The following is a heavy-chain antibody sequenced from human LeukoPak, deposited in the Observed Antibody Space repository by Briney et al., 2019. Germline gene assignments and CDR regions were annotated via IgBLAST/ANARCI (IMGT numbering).Heavy chain of an antibody. CDR1: GFTFSSYG. D-gene: IGHD2-2*01. CDR2: ISYDGSNK. V-gene: IGHV3-30*18. J-gene: IGHJ4*02. Sequence: PGRSLRLSCAASGFTFSSYGMHWVRQAPGKGLEWVAVISYDGSNKYYADSVKGRFTISRENSKNTLYLQMNSLRAEDTAVYYCAKDPDIVVVPAKPAGFDYWGQGALVSVSS. CDR3: AKDPDIVVVPAKPAGFDY.